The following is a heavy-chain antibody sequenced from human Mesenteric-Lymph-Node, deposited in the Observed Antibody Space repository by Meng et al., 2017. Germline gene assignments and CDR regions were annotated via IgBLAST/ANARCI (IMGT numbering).Heavy chain of an antibody. Sequence: GESLKISCAASGFTFSSYAMHWVRQAPGKGLEWVAVISYDGSNKYYADSVKGRFTISRDNSKNTLYLQMNSLRAEDTAVYYCAKDLYVYVWGSYDYWGQGTLVTVSS. CDR2: ISYDGSNK. CDR1: GFTFSSYA. D-gene: IGHD3-16*01. J-gene: IGHJ4*02. CDR3: AKDLYVYVWGSYDY. V-gene: IGHV3-30*04.